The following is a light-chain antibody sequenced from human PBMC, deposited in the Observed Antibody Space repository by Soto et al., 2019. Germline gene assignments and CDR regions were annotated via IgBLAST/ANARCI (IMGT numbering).Light chain of an antibody. Sequence: DLQMTQSPSSLSASIGDRITITCRASQSISTYLNWYQQKPGKAPNLLIYGASTLQSGVPSRFSGRGSATDVTLTISRLQPEDFATNYCQQSFITPPLTFGGGTKVDIK. CDR1: QSISTY. CDR2: GAS. J-gene: IGKJ4*01. V-gene: IGKV1-39*01. CDR3: QQSFITPPLT.